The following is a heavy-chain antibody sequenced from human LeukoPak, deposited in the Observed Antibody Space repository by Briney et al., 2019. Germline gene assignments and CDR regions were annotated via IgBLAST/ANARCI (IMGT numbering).Heavy chain of an antibody. J-gene: IGHJ6*02. CDR2: IYYSGST. CDR3: ARLSSSSGRYYYYGMDV. Sequence: SGTLSLTCTVSGGSISSYYWSWIRQPPGKGLEWIGYIYYSGSTNYNPSLKSRVTISVDTSKNQFSLKLSSVTAADTAVYYCARLSSSSGRYYYYGMDVWGQGTTVTVSS. V-gene: IGHV4-59*08. D-gene: IGHD6-6*01. CDR1: GGSISSYY.